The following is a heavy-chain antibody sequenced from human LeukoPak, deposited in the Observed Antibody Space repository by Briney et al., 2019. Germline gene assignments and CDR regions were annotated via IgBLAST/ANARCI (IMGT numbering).Heavy chain of an antibody. CDR3: ARTLGYCSGGSCEGGLDY. CDR1: GFTFSSYS. D-gene: IGHD2-15*01. CDR2: IYSGGST. Sequence: GGSLRLSCAASGFTFSSYSMNWVRQAPGKGLEWVSVIYSGGSTYYADSVKGRFTISRDNSKNTLYLQMNSLRAEDTAVYYCARTLGYCSGGSCEGGLDYWGQGTLVTVSS. V-gene: IGHV3-66*02. J-gene: IGHJ4*02.